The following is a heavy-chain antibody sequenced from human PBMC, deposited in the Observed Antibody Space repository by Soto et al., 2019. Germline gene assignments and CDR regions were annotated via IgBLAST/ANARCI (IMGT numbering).Heavy chain of an antibody. CDR1: GGSFSGYY. J-gene: IGHJ4*02. CDR2: IYYSGST. CDR3: ARYRLYYDSGSFPYYFDH. Sequence: SETLSLTCAVYGGSFSGYYWSWIRQPPGKGLEWIGSIYYSGSTYYNPSLKSRVTISVDTSKNHFSLKLSSVTAADTAVYFCARYRLYYDSGSFPYYFDHWGQGTLVTVSS. V-gene: IGHV4-34*01. D-gene: IGHD3-10*01.